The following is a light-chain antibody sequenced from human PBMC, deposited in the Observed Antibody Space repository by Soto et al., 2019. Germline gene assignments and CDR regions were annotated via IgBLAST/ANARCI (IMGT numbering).Light chain of an antibody. V-gene: IGLV2-14*01. CDR2: EVN. CDR3: SSFSSGTTLFV. Sequence: QSVLTQPASVSGSPGQSITISCTGANSDIGDWNYVSWYQQYPGKAPKVIIYEVNYRPSGVSYRFSGSKSGNTASLTISGLQAADEADYYCSSFSSGTTLFVFGGGTKVTVL. J-gene: IGLJ1*01. CDR1: NSDIGDWNY.